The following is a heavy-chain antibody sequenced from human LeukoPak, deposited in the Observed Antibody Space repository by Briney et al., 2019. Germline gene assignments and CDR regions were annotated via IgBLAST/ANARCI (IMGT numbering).Heavy chain of an antibody. D-gene: IGHD6-13*01. CDR3: ARLRVSTTWNWFDP. Sequence: GGSLRLSCAASGFTFSSYAMSWVRQAPGKGLEWVSAISGSGGSTYYADSVKGRFTISRDNSKNTLYLQMNSLRAEDTAVYYCARLRVSTTWNWFDPWGQGTLVTVSS. J-gene: IGHJ5*02. CDR2: ISGSGGST. V-gene: IGHV3-23*01. CDR1: GFTFSSYA.